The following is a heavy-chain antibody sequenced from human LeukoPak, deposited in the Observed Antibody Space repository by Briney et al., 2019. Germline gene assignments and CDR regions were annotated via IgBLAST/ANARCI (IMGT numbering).Heavy chain of an antibody. Sequence: GGSLRLXCAASGFTFSNYGMRWVRQAPGKGMEWVSRISGSGGSTYYADSVKGRFTISRDNSKNTLYLQMNSLRAEDTAVYYCAKEPLYCGGDCYEPLDYWGQGTLVPVSS. CDR3: AKEPLYCGGDCYEPLDY. D-gene: IGHD2-21*02. CDR1: GFTFSNYG. V-gene: IGHV3-23*01. CDR2: ISGSGGST. J-gene: IGHJ4*02.